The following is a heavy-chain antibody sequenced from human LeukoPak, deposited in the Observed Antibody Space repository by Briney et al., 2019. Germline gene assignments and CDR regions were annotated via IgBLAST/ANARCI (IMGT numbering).Heavy chain of an antibody. CDR3: ARERSGYSYGYYFDY. CDR2: ISSSSSTI. Sequence: GSLRLSCAASGFTFSSYSMNWVRQAPGKGLEWVSYISSSSSTIYYADSVKGRFTISRDNAKNSLYLQMNSLRAEDTAVYHCARERSGYSYGYYFDYWGQGTLVTVSS. D-gene: IGHD5-18*01. J-gene: IGHJ4*02. CDR1: GFTFSSYS. V-gene: IGHV3-48*04.